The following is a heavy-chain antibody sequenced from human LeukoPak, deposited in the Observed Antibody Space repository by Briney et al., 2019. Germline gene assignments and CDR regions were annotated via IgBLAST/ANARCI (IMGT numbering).Heavy chain of an antibody. CDR1: GCSISSDYY. CDR2: IYHSGST. D-gene: IGHD2-21*01. Sequence: SETLSLTCAVSGCSISSDYYWGWIRQPPGKGLEWIGNIYHSGSTYYNPSLKSRLTISVDTSKNQFSLSLSSVTAADTAVYYCARITFVVEGYGMDVWGQGTTVTVSS. CDR3: ARITFVVEGYGMDV. V-gene: IGHV4-38-2*01. J-gene: IGHJ6*02.